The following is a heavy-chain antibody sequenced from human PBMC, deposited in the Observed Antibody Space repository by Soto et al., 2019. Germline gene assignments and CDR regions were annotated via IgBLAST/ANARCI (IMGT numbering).Heavy chain of an antibody. J-gene: IGHJ5*02. V-gene: IGHV3-21*01. CDR2: IISSGSYI. CDR1: GFTFSSYS. D-gene: IGHD3-16*01. CDR3: ARDGYDYVWGSNWFDP. Sequence: LRLSCAASGFTFSSYSMNWVRQAPGKGLEWVSSIISSGSYIYYADSVKGRFTISRDNAKKTLYLQMNSLRAEDTAVYYCARDGYDYVWGSNWFDPWGQGTLVTVSS.